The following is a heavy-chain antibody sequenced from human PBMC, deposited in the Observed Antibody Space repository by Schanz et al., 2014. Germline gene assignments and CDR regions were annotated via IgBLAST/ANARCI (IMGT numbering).Heavy chain of an antibody. CDR2: MNSKTGNT. Sequence: QVQLVQSGAEVKKPGASVKVSCKASGYTFTSYDINWVRQATGQGLEWMGWMNSKTGNTGYAQRFQGRVTMTRNTSTSTVYMELSSLRSEDTAVYYFARDGEAAAGCDYWGQGTLVTVSS. V-gene: IGHV1-8*01. CDR3: ARDGEAAAGCDY. D-gene: IGHD6-13*01. J-gene: IGHJ4*02. CDR1: GYTFTSYD.